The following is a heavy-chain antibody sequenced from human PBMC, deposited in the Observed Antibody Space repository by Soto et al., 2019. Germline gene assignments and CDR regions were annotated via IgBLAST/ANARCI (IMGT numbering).Heavy chain of an antibody. CDR2: ISAYNGDT. CDR3: VLGGLETGYYRDMDY. D-gene: IGHD3-9*01. V-gene: IGHV1-18*04. J-gene: IGHJ4*02. Sequence: QDHLVQSGAEVKKPGASAKVSCKASGYTFKNYGINWVRQAPGRGLEWVAWISAYNGDTSYAHHSQGRITVTTETLTNTAYMELRSLRPDDTAVYFCVLGGLETGYYRDMDYWGQGTLVSVSS. CDR1: GYTFKNYG.